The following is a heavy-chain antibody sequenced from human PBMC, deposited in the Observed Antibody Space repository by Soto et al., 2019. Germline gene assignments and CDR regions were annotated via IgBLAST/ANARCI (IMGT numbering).Heavy chain of an antibody. CDR1: GFTYRRYD. J-gene: IGHJ6*01. D-gene: IGHD3-10*01. CDR3: TRASVGGGIDL. Sequence: WLTLRLSCAACGFTYRRYDMHRVRQVAGKGLEWVSSLGGAGAREYAESVKGRFVISRDNANSLYLHMDSLRAGDTAIYYCTRASVGGGIDLWGKVTVVTVSS. V-gene: IGHV3-13*01. CDR2: LGGAGAR.